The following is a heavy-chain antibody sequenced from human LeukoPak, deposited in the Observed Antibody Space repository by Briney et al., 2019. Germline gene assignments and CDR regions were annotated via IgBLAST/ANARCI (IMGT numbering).Heavy chain of an antibody. CDR1: GGSFSGYY. J-gene: IGHJ5*02. CDR3: ARMGIAAAVNNWFDP. D-gene: IGHD6-13*01. CDR2: INHSGST. V-gene: IGHV4-34*01. Sequence: PSETLSLTCAVYGGSFSGYYWSWIRQPPGKGLEWIGEINHSGSTNYNPSLKSRVTISVDTSKNQFSLKLSSVTAADTAVYYCARMGIAAAVNNWFDPWGQGTLVTVSS.